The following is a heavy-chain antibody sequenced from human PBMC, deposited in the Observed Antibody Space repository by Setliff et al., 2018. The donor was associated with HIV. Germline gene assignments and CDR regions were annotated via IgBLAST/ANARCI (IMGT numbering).Heavy chain of an antibody. J-gene: IGHJ4*02. V-gene: IGHV4-39*07. Sequence: SETLSLTCTVSGGSISSNSYYWGWIRQPPGKGLEWIGSIYHSGRTYYNPSLKSRVTISVDTSKNQFSLKLTSVTAADTAVYYCARGHDNKYYFDYWGQGTLVTVSS. D-gene: IGHD3-9*01. CDR1: GGSISSNSYY. CDR2: IYHSGRT. CDR3: ARGHDNKYYFDY.